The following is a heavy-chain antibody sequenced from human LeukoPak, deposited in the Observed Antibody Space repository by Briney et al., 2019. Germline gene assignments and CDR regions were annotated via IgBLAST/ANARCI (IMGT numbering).Heavy chain of an antibody. CDR2: TYYRSKWYN. V-gene: IGHV6-1*01. J-gene: IGHJ4*02. CDR3: ARDFPSFSRTSRFDY. Sequence: SQTLSLTCAISGDSVSSNSATWNWIRQSPSRGLEWLGRTYYRSKWYNDYAVSVKSRITVNPDTSKNQFSLLNSVTPEDTAVYYCARDFPSFSRTSRFDYWGQGTLVTVSS. CDR1: GDSVSSNSAT. D-gene: IGHD1-7*01.